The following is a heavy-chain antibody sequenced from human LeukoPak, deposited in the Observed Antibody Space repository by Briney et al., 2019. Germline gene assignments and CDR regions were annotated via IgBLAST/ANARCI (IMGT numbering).Heavy chain of an antibody. CDR3: ARRGSSWYFSSDY. J-gene: IGHJ4*02. CDR1: GGSISTSNYY. V-gene: IGHV4-39*01. CDR2: VNHSGST. Sequence: SETLSLTCTVSGGSISTSNYYWSWIRQPPGEGLEWIGKVNHSGSTYYNPSLKSRVTISVDTTKNQFSLKLSSVTAADTAVYYCARRGSSWYFSSDYWGQGTLVTVSS. D-gene: IGHD6-13*01.